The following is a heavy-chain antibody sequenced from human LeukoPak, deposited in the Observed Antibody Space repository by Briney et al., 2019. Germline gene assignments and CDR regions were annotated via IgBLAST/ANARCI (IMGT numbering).Heavy chain of an antibody. Sequence: PGGSLRLSCAASGFTFDDYAMHWVRQAPGKGLAWVSGISWNGGTIAYADSVKGRFTVSIDHAKSSLYLLMSSLRAEDTAFYYCAKEAGDRSCYYAFDIWGQGTMVTVSS. D-gene: IGHD3-22*01. CDR2: ISWNGGTI. V-gene: IGHV3-9*01. CDR1: GFTFDDYA. J-gene: IGHJ3*02. CDR3: AKEAGDRSCYYAFDI.